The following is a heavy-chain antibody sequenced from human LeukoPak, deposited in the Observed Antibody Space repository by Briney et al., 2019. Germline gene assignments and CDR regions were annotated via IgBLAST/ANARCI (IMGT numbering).Heavy chain of an antibody. V-gene: IGHV4-59*08. Sequence: SETLSLTCTVSGGSISSYYWSWIRQPPGKGLEWIGYIYYSGSTNYNPSLKSRVTISVDTSKNQFSLKLSSVTAADTAVYYCARISGIMVRGVFDYWGQGTLVTVSS. CDR3: ARISGIMVRGVFDY. J-gene: IGHJ4*02. CDR1: GGSISSYY. CDR2: IYYSGST. D-gene: IGHD3-10*01.